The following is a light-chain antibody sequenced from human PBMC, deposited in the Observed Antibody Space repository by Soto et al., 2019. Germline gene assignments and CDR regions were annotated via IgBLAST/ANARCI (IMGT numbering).Light chain of an antibody. CDR2: SAS. CDR1: QSVSTY. Sequence: EIVMTQSPATLSVSPGERATLSCRASQSVSTYLAWYQHKPGQAPRLLIYSASTRATGIPARFSGGGSGTEFTLTISSLQSEDFAVYICQQYNDWPPRWTFGQGTKVEIK. V-gene: IGKV3-15*01. CDR3: QQYNDWPPRWT. J-gene: IGKJ1*01.